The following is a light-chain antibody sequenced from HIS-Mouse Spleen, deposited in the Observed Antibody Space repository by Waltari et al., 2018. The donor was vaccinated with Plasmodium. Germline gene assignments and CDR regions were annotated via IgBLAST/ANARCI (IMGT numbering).Light chain of an antibody. CDR2: AAS. CDR3: QQSYSTWT. V-gene: IGKV1-39*01. CDR1: QSISSY. Sequence: DIKMTQSPSSLSASVGDRVTIPCRARQSISSYLNWYQQKPGKAPKLLIYAASSLQSGVPSRFSGSGSGTDFTLTISSLQPEYFATYYCQQSYSTWTFGQGTKVEIK. J-gene: IGKJ1*01.